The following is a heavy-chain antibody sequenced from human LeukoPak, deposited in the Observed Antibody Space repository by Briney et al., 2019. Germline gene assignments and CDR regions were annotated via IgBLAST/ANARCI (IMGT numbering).Heavy chain of an antibody. J-gene: IGHJ6*02. V-gene: IGHV3-30-3*01. CDR2: ISYDGSNK. CDR1: GFTFSSYA. Sequence: QPGGSLRLSCAASGFTFSSYAMHWVRQAPGKGLEWVAVISYDGSNKYYADSVKGRFTISRDNSKNTLYLQMNSLRAEDTAVYYCARDKSGMDVWGQGTTVTVSS. CDR3: ARDKSGMDV.